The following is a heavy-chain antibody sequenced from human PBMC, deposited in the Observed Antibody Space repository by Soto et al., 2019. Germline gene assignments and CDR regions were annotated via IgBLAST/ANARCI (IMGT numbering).Heavy chain of an antibody. V-gene: IGHV3-30*03. Sequence: QVQLVESGGGVVQPGGSVRLSCAASGFTFSGHGMHWVRQAPGKGLEWVAVISFAGGNKYYADSVRGRFIISRDNSKSTLYLQMNSLRAEDTAVYYCARVYGSCSGGGCYSPDYFYYYGMDVWGQGTTVTVSS. CDR1: GFTFSGHG. J-gene: IGHJ6*02. D-gene: IGHD2-15*01. CDR3: ARVYGSCSGGGCYSPDYFYYYGMDV. CDR2: ISFAGGNK.